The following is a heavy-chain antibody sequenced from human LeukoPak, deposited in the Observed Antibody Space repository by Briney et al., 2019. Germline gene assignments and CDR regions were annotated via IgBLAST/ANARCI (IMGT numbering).Heavy chain of an antibody. CDR3: AITRGTMIIVRFDY. Sequence: ASVKVSCKVSGYTLTELSMHWVRQAPGKGLEWMGGFDPEDGETIYAQKFQGRVSMTEDTSTDTAYMELSSLRSEDTAVYYCAITRGTMIIVRFDYWGQGTLVTVSS. CDR1: GYTLTELS. D-gene: IGHD3-22*01. J-gene: IGHJ4*02. V-gene: IGHV1-24*01. CDR2: FDPEDGET.